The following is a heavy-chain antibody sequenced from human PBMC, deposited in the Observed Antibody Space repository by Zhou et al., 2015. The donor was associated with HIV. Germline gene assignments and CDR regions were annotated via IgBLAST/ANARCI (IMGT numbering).Heavy chain of an antibody. CDR1: GFTFGDYA. CDR2: IRSKAYGGTT. Sequence: EVQLVESGGGLVKPGRSLRLSCTASGFTFGDYAMSWFRQAPGKGLEWVGFIRSKAYGGTTEYAASVKGRFTISRDDSKSIAYLQMNSLKTEDTAVYYCTRPHSINYNWLDYWGQGTLVTVSS. D-gene: IGHD1-20*01. CDR3: TRPHSINYNWLDY. J-gene: IGHJ4*02. V-gene: IGHV3-49*05.